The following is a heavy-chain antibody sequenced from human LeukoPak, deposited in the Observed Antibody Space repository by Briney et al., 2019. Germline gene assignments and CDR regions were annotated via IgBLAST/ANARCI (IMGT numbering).Heavy chain of an antibody. Sequence: PSETLSLTCAVYGGSFSGYYWSWIRPPPGKGLEWIGEINHSGSTNYNPSLKSRVTISVDTSEKQFPLKLSSVTAADTAVYYCARGTVTTPISDYYYGMDVWGQGTTVTVSS. V-gene: IGHV4-34*01. D-gene: IGHD4-17*01. CDR1: GGSFSGYY. CDR3: ARGTVTTPISDYYYGMDV. CDR2: INHSGST. J-gene: IGHJ6*02.